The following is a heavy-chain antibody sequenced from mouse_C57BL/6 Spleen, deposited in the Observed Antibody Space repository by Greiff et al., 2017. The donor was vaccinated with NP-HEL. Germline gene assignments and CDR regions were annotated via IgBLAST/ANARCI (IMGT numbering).Heavy chain of an antibody. D-gene: IGHD2-2*01. Sequence: QVQLQQPGAELVKPGASVKMSCKASGYTFTSYWITWVKQRPGQGLEWIGDIYPGSGSTNYNEKFKSKATLTVDKPSSTAYMQLSSLTSEDSAVYYCARLFYYGYDYWGQGTTLTVSS. J-gene: IGHJ2*01. CDR1: GYTFTSYW. CDR3: ARLFYYGYDY. CDR2: IYPGSGST. V-gene: IGHV1-55*01.